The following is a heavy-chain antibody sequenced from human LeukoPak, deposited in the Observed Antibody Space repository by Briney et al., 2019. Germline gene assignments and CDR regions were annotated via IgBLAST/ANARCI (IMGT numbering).Heavy chain of an antibody. D-gene: IGHD2-21*01. CDR2: IYSGGNT. V-gene: IGHV3-53*01. CDR1: GFTVSSNY. J-gene: IGHJ4*02. CDR3: ARDFVGGGNYD. Sequence: GGSLRLSCAASGFTVSSNYMSWVRQAPGKGLEWVSIIYSGGNTYYADSVKGRFSISRDNSKNTLFLQMNTLRAEDTAVYYCARDFVGGGNYDWGQGTLVTVPS.